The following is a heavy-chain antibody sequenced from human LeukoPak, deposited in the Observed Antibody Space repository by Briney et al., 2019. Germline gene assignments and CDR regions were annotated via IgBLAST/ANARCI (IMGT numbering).Heavy chain of an antibody. Sequence: SETLSLTCTVSGGSFSGYYWSWIRQPPGKGLEWIGEINHSGSTNYNPSLKSRVTISVDTSKNQFSLKLSSVTAADTAVYYCARGPWMVRGVHFDYWGQGTLVTVSS. CDR3: ARGPWMVRGVHFDY. D-gene: IGHD3-10*01. J-gene: IGHJ4*02. V-gene: IGHV4-34*01. CDR2: INHSGST. CDR1: GGSFSGYY.